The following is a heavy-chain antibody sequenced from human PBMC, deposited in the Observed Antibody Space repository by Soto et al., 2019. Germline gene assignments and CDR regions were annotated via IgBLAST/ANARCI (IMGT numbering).Heavy chain of an antibody. J-gene: IGHJ5*02. Sequence: EVQLVESGGGLVQPGGSLRLSCAASGFTFSSYWMSWVRQAPGKGLEWVANIKQDGSEKYYVDSVKGRFTISRDNAKNSLYLQMNSLRAEDTAVYYCARDYIWGSYRYTDYNWFDPWGKGTLVTVSS. V-gene: IGHV3-7*01. CDR2: IKQDGSEK. CDR3: ARDYIWGSYRYTDYNWFDP. D-gene: IGHD3-16*02. CDR1: GFTFSSYW.